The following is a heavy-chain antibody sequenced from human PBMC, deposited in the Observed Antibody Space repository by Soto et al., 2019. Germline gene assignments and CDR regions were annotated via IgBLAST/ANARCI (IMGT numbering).Heavy chain of an antibody. J-gene: IGHJ6*02. Sequence: ASVKVSCKASGYTFTSYAMHWVRQAPGQRLEWMGWINAGNGNTKYSQKFQGRVTITRDTSASTAYMELSSLRSEDTAVYYCARGFASRDIVLVPAAMFYYYYYGMDVWGQGTTVTVSS. CDR1: GYTFTSYA. V-gene: IGHV1-3*01. CDR3: ARGFASRDIVLVPAAMFYYYYYGMDV. D-gene: IGHD2-2*01. CDR2: INAGNGNT.